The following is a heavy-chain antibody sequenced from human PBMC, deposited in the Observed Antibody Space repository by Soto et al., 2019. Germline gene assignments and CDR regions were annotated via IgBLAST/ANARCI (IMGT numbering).Heavy chain of an antibody. CDR1: GFTFSSYA. V-gene: IGHV3-30-3*01. Sequence: GGSLRLSCAASGFTFSSYAMHWVRQAPGKGLEWVAVISYDGSNKYYADSVKGRFTISRDNSKNTLYLQMNSLRAEDTAVYYCARNSGSYYKIFDYWGQGTLVTVSS. J-gene: IGHJ4*02. D-gene: IGHD1-26*01. CDR2: ISYDGSNK. CDR3: ARNSGSYYKIFDY.